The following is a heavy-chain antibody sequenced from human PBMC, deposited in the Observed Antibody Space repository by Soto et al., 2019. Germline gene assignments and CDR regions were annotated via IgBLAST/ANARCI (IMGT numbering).Heavy chain of an antibody. CDR1: GFTFSSYA. CDR3: ATDLWYSYGIIDY. J-gene: IGHJ4*02. V-gene: IGHV3-23*01. CDR2: ISGSGGST. D-gene: IGHD5-18*01. Sequence: PGGSLRLSCAASGFTFSSYAMSWVRQAPGKGLEWVSAISGSGGSTYYADSVKGRFTISRDNSKNTLYLQMNSLRAEDTAVYYCATDLWYSYGIIDYWGQGTLVTVSS.